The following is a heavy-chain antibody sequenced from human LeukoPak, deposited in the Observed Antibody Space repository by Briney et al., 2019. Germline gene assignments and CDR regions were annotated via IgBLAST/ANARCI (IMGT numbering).Heavy chain of an antibody. Sequence: PSETLSLTCAVSSYSISSGSYWGWIRQSPGKGLEWVGSIFHSGNSYYNPSLKSRLTMSVATSKNQFSLKLTSVTAADTALYYCARVTYVDDMLYQYFDYWGQGILVTVSS. V-gene: IGHV4-38-2*01. J-gene: IGHJ4*02. CDR3: ARVTYVDDMLYQYFDY. D-gene: IGHD4-17*01. CDR2: IFHSGNS. CDR1: SYSISSGSY.